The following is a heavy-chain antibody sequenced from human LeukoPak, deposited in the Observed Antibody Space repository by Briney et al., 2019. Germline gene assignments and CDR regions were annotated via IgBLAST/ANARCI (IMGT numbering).Heavy chain of an antibody. Sequence: ASVKVSCKASGYTFTGYYMHWVRQAPGQGLEWMGWINPDSGGTNFAQKFQGRVTMTRDTSIGTAYMELSRLRSDDTAIYYCARSWIQLWLLGYWGQGTLVTVSS. V-gene: IGHV1-2*02. CDR3: ARSWIQLWLLGY. D-gene: IGHD5-18*01. J-gene: IGHJ4*02. CDR2: INPDSGGT. CDR1: GYTFTGYY.